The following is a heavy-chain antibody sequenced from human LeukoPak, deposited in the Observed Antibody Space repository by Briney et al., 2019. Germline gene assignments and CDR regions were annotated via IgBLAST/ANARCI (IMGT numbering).Heavy chain of an antibody. CDR2: INHSGST. CDR1: GGSFSGYY. J-gene: IGHJ4*02. V-gene: IGHV4-34*01. D-gene: IGHD5-24*01. CDR3: ARERGSPGSVIDY. Sequence: SETLSLTCAVYGGSFSGYYWSWIRQPPGKGLEWIGEINHSGSTYYNPSLKSRVTISVDTSKDQFSLKLSSVTAADTAVYYCARERGSPGSVIDYWGQGTLVTVSS.